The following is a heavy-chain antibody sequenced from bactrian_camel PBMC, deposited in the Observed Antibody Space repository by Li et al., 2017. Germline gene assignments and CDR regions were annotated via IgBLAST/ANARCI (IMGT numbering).Heavy chain of an antibody. CDR3: ATSYYWSGARTFYSGGYSYRY. J-gene: IGHJ4*01. Sequence: HVQLVESGGGSAQPGGSLRLSCVASGYEFSTGCMGWFRQFPGKDRQVVAGLSGHGVTMYVDSVKGRFTISKDSVANTLYLQMNSVKTEDTAVYYCATSYYWSGARTFYSGGYSYRYRGQGTQVTVS. CDR1: GYEFSTGC. D-gene: IGHD2*01. CDR2: LSGHGVT. V-gene: IGHV3S53*01.